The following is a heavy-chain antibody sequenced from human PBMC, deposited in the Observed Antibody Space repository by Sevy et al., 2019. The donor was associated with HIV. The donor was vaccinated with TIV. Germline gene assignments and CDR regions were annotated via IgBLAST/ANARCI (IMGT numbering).Heavy chain of an antibody. J-gene: IGHJ4*02. CDR1: GFTFGDYC. V-gene: IGHV3-49*04. Sequence: GGSLRLSCTASGFTFGDYCMSWVRQAPGKGLEWGAFLRSDVYGGTVDHAASVRGRFVISRDDSKTIAYLQMNDLKTEDTGVYYCTRWKAAQSIFDYWGQGALVTVSS. CDR2: LRSDVYGGTV. CDR3: TRWKAAQSIFDY. D-gene: IGHD6-13*01.